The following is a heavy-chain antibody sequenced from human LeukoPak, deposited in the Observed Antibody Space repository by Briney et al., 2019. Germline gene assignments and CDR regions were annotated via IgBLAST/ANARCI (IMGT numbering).Heavy chain of an antibody. CDR3: ARGGRRYCSTTTCCEFDY. V-gene: IGHV4-59*01. CDR2: IYYSGST. D-gene: IGHD2-2*01. J-gene: IGHJ4*02. Sequence: SETLSLTCTVSGDSISSYYWSWIRQPPGKGPEWIGYIYYSGSTNYNPSLKSRVTISVDTSKDQFSLELSSVTAADTAVYYCARGGRRYCSTTTCCEFDYWGRGTLVTVSS. CDR1: GDSISSYY.